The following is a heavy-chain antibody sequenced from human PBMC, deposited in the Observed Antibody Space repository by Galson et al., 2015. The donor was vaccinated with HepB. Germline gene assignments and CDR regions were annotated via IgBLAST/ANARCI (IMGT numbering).Heavy chain of an antibody. D-gene: IGHD4-17*01. CDR1: GGSISSSSYY. CDR3: ARRVTTEYFYYYGMDV. Sequence: ETLSLTCTVSGGSISSSSYYWGWIRQPPGKGLEWIGSIYYSGSTYYNPSLKSRVTISVDTSKNQFSLKLSSVTAADTAVYYCARRVTTEYFYYYGMDVWGQGTTVTVSS. CDR2: IYYSGST. V-gene: IGHV4-39*01. J-gene: IGHJ6*02.